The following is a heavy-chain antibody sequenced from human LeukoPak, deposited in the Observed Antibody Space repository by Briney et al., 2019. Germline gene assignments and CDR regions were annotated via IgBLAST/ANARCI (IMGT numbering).Heavy chain of an antibody. CDR2: INHSGST. CDR3: ARDCYSNSPYYYYGMDV. V-gene: IGHV4-34*01. J-gene: IGHJ6*02. D-gene: IGHD4-11*01. CDR1: GESFSGYY. Sequence: SETLSLTCAVYGESFSGYYWSWIRQPPGKGLEWIGEINHSGSTNYNPSLKSRVTISVDTSKNQFSLKLSSVTAADTAVYYCARDCYSNSPYYYYGMDVWGQGTTVTVSS.